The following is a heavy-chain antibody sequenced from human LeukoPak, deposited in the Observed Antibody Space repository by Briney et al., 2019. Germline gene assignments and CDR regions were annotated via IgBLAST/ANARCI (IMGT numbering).Heavy chain of an antibody. D-gene: IGHD3-10*01. Sequence: SETLSLTCAVYGGSFSGYYWSWIRQPPGKGLEWIGEINHSGSTNYNPSLKSRVTISVDTSKNQFSLKLSSVTAADTAVYYCARGGHYDSGSFFQHWGQGTLVTVSS. CDR1: GGSFSGYY. J-gene: IGHJ1*01. V-gene: IGHV4-34*01. CDR2: INHSGST. CDR3: ARGGHYDSGSFFQH.